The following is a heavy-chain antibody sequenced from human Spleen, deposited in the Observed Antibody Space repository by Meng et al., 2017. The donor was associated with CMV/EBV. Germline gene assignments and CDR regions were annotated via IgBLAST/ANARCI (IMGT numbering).Heavy chain of an antibody. CDR3: ARDRGFADV. J-gene: IGHJ6*02. CDR1: GFTFSSYG. Sequence: GGSLRLSCAASGFTFSSYGMHWVRQAPGKGLEWVAFIRYDGSNKYYVDSVKGRFTISRDNAKNSLYLQMNSLRAEDTAVYYCARDRGFADVWGQGTTVTVSS. V-gene: IGHV3-30*02. CDR2: IRYDGSNK.